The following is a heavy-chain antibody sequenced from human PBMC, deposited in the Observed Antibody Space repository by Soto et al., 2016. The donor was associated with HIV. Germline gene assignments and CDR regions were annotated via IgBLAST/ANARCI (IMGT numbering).Heavy chain of an antibody. Sequence: QVQLQESGPGLVKPSQTLSLTCSVSGDSISSGRYYWSWIHQHPGKGLEWIGYIYYIGSTYYNPSLKSRLTISVDTSKNQFSLKLSSVTAADTAVYYCARGSPWGSSSWYGLFDYWGQGTLVTVSS. J-gene: IGHJ4*02. V-gene: IGHV4-31*03. CDR3: ARGSPWGSSSWYGLFDY. D-gene: IGHD6-13*01. CDR2: IYYIGST. CDR1: GDSISSGRYY.